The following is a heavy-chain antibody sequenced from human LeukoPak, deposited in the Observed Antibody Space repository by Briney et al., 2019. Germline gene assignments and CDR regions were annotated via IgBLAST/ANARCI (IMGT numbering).Heavy chain of an antibody. CDR3: AREPSPSGSPTDVYYYGMDV. V-gene: IGHV1-18*01. J-gene: IGHJ6*02. D-gene: IGHD1-26*01. CDR1: GYTFTSYG. Sequence: ASVKVSCKASGYTFTSYGISWVRQAPGQGLEWMGWISAYNGNTNYAQKLQGRVTMTTDTSTSTAYMELRSLGSDDTAVYYCAREPSPSGSPTDVYYYGMDVWGQGTTVTVSS. CDR2: ISAYNGNT.